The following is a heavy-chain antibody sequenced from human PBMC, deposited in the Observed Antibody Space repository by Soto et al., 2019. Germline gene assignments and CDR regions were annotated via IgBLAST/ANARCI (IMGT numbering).Heavy chain of an antibody. CDR3: ARPKGTYSSGYYYFDF. CDR2: IIPLFGTA. D-gene: IGHD6-19*01. Sequence: QVQLEQSGAEVKQPGSSVRVSCKTSGGTFSTYAINWVRQAPGQGLEWMGAIIPLFGTADYSQKFRGRVTITVDESTSTAYMELSSLRSDDTAVYFCARPKGTYSSGYYYFDFWGQGTLVTVSS. V-gene: IGHV1-69*01. CDR1: GGTFSTYA. J-gene: IGHJ4*02.